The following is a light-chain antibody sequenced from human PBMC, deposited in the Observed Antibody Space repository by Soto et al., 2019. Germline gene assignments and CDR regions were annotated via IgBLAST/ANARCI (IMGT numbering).Light chain of an antibody. CDR3: QQYDSSPLT. V-gene: IGKV3-20*01. J-gene: IGKJ4*01. CDR1: QSVRSSH. CDR2: GAS. Sequence: EIVLTQSPGTLSLSRGARATLSCRASQSVRSSHLAWYQQKPGQAPRLLIYGASSRATDIPDRFSGSGSGTDFTLTISRLEPEDFAVYYCQQYDSSPLTFGGGTKVDIK.